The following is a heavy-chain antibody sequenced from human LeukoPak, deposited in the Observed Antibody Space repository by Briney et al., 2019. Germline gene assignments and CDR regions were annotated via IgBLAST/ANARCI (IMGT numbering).Heavy chain of an antibody. D-gene: IGHD3-22*01. V-gene: IGHV4-61*01. CDR2: IYYSGST. J-gene: IGHJ3*02. CDR3: ARGLSGYDAFDI. CDR1: GYSISSGYY. Sequence: PSETLSLTCTVSGYSISSGYYWSWIRQPPGKGLEWIGYIYYSGSTNHNPSLKSRVTISVDASKNQFSLKLSSVTAADTAVYYCARGLSGYDAFDIWGQGTMVTVSS.